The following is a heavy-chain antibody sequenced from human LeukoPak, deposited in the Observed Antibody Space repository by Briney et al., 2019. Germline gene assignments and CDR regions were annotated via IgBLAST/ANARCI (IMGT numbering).Heavy chain of an antibody. CDR2: IYYSGST. CDR1: GGSISSYY. V-gene: IGHV4-59*01. J-gene: IGHJ5*02. D-gene: IGHD2-21*02. Sequence: SETLSLTCTVSGGSISSYYWSWLRQPPGKGLEWIGYIYYSGSTNYNPSLKSRVTISVDTSKNQFSLKLSSVTAADTAVYYCARSESGDLNWFDPWGQGTLVTVSS. CDR3: ARSESGDLNWFDP.